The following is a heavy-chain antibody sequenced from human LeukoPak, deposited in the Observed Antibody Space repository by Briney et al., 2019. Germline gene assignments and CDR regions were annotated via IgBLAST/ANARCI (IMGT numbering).Heavy chain of an antibody. D-gene: IGHD3-22*01. Sequence: SETLSLTCTVSGGSISSSSYYWGWIRQPPGKGLEWIGSIYYSGGTYYNPSLKSRVTISVDTSKNQFSLKLSSVTAADTAVYYCARQSGYPPYNWFDPWGQGTLVTVSS. CDR2: IYYSGGT. CDR1: GGSISSSSYY. CDR3: ARQSGYPPYNWFDP. J-gene: IGHJ5*02. V-gene: IGHV4-39*01.